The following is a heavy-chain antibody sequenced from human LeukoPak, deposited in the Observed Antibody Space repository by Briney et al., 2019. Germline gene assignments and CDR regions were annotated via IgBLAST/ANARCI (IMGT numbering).Heavy chain of an antibody. Sequence: SETLSLTCTVSGGSISSGVYYWSWIRQHPGKGLEWIGYIYYSGSTYYNPSLKSRVTISVDTSKNQFSLKLSSVTAADTAVYYCARLGRNDAFDIWGQGTMVTVSS. CDR2: IYYSGST. V-gene: IGHV4-31*03. D-gene: IGHD1-14*01. J-gene: IGHJ3*02. CDR3: ARLGRNDAFDI. CDR1: GGSISSGVYY.